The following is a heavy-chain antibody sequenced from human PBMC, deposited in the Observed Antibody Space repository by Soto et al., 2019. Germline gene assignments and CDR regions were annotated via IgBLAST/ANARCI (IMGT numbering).Heavy chain of an antibody. CDR1: GFTFSSYE. CDR3: VRATYFSDSSGYTRCFDY. V-gene: IGHV3-48*03. J-gene: IGHJ4*02. CDR2: ISSSGSTI. Sequence: GGSLRLSCAASGFTFSSYEMNWVRQAPGKGLEWVSYISSSGSTIYYADSVKGRFTISRDNAKNSVYLQMNSLKTEDTAVYYCVRATYFSDSSGYTRCFDYWGQGTLVTVSS. D-gene: IGHD3-22*01.